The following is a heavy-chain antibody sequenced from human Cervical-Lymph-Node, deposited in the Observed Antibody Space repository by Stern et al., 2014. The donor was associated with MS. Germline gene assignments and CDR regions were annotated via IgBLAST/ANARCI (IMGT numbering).Heavy chain of an antibody. CDR2: INPKNGDT. Sequence: QMQLVQSGAEVKKPGASVKVSCETSGFRFTDYYIHWVRQAPGQGLEWMGWINPKNGDTHSAQKFQGRFTMTRDTSISTAYMELNSLKSDDTAMYYCGRGIKTFDPWGQGTLVTVSS. D-gene: IGHD5-24*01. CDR1: GFRFTDYY. V-gene: IGHV1-2*02. CDR3: GRGIKTFDP. J-gene: IGHJ5*02.